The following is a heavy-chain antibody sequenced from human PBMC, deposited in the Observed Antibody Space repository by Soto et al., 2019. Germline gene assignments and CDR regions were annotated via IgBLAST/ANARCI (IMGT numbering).Heavy chain of an antibody. J-gene: IGHJ6*02. Sequence: PGESLKISCKGSGYSFTSYWIGWVRQMPGKGLEWIGIIYPGDSDTRYSPSFQGQVTISADKSISTAYLQWSSLKASDTAMYYCARQTFSMLYYYGMDVWGQGTTVTVSS. CDR2: IYPGDSDT. CDR3: ARQTFSMLYYYGMDV. D-gene: IGHD3-16*01. CDR1: GYSFTSYW. V-gene: IGHV5-51*01.